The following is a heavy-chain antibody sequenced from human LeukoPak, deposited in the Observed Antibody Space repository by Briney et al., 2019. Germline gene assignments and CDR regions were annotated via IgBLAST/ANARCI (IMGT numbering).Heavy chain of an antibody. CDR1: GFTFSSYG. D-gene: IGHD2-21*01. CDR2: IRYDGSNK. V-gene: IGHV3-30*02. CDR3: ARAGRIYCGGDCYYYYYYMDV. J-gene: IGHJ6*03. Sequence: GGSLRLSCAASGFTFSSYGMHWVRQAPGKGLEWVAFIRYDGSNKYYADSVKGRFTISRDNSKNTLYLQMNSLRAEDTAVYYCARAGRIYCGGDCYYYYYYMDVWGKGTTVTVSS.